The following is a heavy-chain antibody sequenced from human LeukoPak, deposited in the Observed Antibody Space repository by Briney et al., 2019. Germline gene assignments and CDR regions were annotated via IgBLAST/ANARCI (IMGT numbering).Heavy chain of an antibody. J-gene: IGHJ4*02. CDR3: ARLYSSSFPLY. D-gene: IGHD6-6*01. V-gene: IGHV4-59*01. CDR2: LSKSGNT. CDR1: GGSISSYY. Sequence: SETLSLTCTVSGGSISSYYWSWIRLPPGKGLEWIVYLSKSGNTNYSPSLKSRVTIFGDTSKNQFFLKLSSVTAADTAVYYCARLYSSSFPLYWGQGTLVTVSS.